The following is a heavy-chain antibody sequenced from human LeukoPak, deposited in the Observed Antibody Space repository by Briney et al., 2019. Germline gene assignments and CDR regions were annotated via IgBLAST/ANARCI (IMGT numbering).Heavy chain of an antibody. Sequence: GGSLRPSCAPPGFTFTADYRSWIRKAPGKGLGWVSYIIIVSSFTNYAHSVKGRFTSSKANAKNSLYLQRNSLRAADTAVYYCARDTRGDSGYDDYGMDVWGQGTTVTVSS. CDR2: IIIVSSFT. D-gene: IGHD5-12*01. CDR3: ARDTRGDSGYDDYGMDV. J-gene: IGHJ6*02. V-gene: IGHV3-11*05. CDR1: GFTFTADY.